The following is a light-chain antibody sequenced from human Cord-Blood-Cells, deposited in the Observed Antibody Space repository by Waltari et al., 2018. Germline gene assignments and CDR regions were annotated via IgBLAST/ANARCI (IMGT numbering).Light chain of an antibody. CDR3: QQYNNWPLT. J-gene: IGKJ4*01. Sequence: IVMTQSPATLSVYPGERAALPCRASQSVSSNLAWYQQKPGQAPRLLIYGASTRATGIPARFSGSGSGTEFTLTISSLQSEDFAVYYCQQYNNWPLTFGGGTKVEIK. CDR2: GAS. CDR1: QSVSSN. V-gene: IGKV3-15*01.